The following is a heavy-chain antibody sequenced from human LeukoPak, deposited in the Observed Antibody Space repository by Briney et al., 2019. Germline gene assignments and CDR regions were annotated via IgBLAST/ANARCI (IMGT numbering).Heavy chain of an antibody. J-gene: IGHJ5*02. CDR3: AREMELAWFDP. CDR1: GFTFSSYW. CDR2: ISGDGSST. D-gene: IGHD1-7*01. V-gene: IGHV3-74*01. Sequence: GGSLRLSCAASGFTFSSYWMHWARQAPGKGLVWVSRISGDGSSTTYADSVKGRFTISRDNAKNTLYLQMNSLRAEDTAVYHCAREMELAWFDPWGQGTLVTVSS.